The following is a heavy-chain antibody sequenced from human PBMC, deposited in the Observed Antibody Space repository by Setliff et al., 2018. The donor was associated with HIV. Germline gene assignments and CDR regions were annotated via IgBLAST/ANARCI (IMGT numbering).Heavy chain of an antibody. J-gene: IGHJ4*02. CDR2: IYYSGST. Sequence: SETLSLTCTVSGGSIRSHYWSWIRQAPGKGLEWIGYIYYSGSTNYNPSLKSRFTISRDDATNSLYLQMNRLRAEDTAVYYCARDLVRVSAHQDDYWGQGTLVTVS. D-gene: IGHD2-2*01. V-gene: IGHV4-59*11. CDR3: ARDLVRVSAHQDDY. CDR1: GGSIRSHY.